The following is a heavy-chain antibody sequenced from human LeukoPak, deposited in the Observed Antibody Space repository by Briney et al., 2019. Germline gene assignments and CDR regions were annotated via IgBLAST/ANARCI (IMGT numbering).Heavy chain of an antibody. CDR2: ISSSGSTI. CDR1: GFTFSSYE. V-gene: IGHV3-48*03. D-gene: IGHD1-1*01. J-gene: IGHJ2*01. CDR3: VTPGPGGSHWYFDL. Sequence: GGSLRLSCAASGFTFSSYEMNWVRQAPGKGLEGVSYISSSGSTIYYADSVKGRFTISRDNAKNSLYLQMNSLRAEDTAVYYCVTPGPGGSHWYFDLWGRGTLVTVSS.